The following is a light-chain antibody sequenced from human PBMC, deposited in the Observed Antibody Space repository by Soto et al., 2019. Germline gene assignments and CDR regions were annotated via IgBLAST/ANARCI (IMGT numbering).Light chain of an antibody. V-gene: IGKV3-20*01. CDR2: GAS. CDR1: QSVSSN. CDR3: QQYGSSPQT. J-gene: IGKJ1*01. Sequence: EIVMTQSPATLSVPPVEISTLSCRASQSVSSNFAWYQQRPGQAPRLLIYGASSRATGIPDRFSGSGSGTDFTLTISRLEPEDFAVYYCQQYGSSPQTFGQGTKVDIK.